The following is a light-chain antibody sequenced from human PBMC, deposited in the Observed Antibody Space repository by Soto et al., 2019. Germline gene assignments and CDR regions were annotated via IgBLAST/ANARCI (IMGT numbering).Light chain of an antibody. CDR3: QQYSTLPHT. Sequence: EVVLTQSPGTLSLSPGERATLSCRASQSVAANYLAWYQQKRGQAPRLLIYGASSRATGIPDRFSGSGSGTDFTLTISRLEPEDFSVYYCQQYSTLPHTFGQGTKLEVK. CDR1: QSVAANY. J-gene: IGKJ2*01. CDR2: GAS. V-gene: IGKV3-20*01.